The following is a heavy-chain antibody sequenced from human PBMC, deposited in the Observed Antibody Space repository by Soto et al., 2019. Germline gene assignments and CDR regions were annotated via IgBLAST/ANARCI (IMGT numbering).Heavy chain of an antibody. J-gene: IGHJ6*02. CDR3: ARVVVVVAATHSASTGYYGMDV. CDR1: GGSISSGDYY. D-gene: IGHD2-15*01. Sequence: QVQLQESGPGLVKPSQTLSLTCTVSGGSISSGDYYWRWIRQPPGKGLELIGYIYYSGSTYYNPSLKGRFTIAGDTSKNQFSLKLSSVTAAATAVYYCARVVVVVAATHSASTGYYGMDVWGQGTTVTVSS. V-gene: IGHV4-30-4*01. CDR2: IYYSGST.